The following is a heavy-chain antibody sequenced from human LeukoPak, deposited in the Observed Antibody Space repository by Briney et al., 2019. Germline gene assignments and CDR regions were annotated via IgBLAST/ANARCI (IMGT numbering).Heavy chain of an antibody. J-gene: IGHJ5*02. CDR2: ISGSGGST. Sequence: GGSLRLSCAASGFTFSSYAMSWVRQAPGKGLGWVAAISGSGGSTYYADSVKGRFTISRHNYKNPLYLQINSLRGEDTAVYYRAETLRGSCSPYWLVPLGQGALVTVSS. CDR1: GFTFSSYA. CDR3: AETLRGSCSPYWLVP. D-gene: IGHD1-26*01. V-gene: IGHV3-23*01.